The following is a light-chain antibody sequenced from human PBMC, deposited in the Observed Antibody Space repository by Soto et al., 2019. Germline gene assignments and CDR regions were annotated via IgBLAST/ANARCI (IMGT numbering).Light chain of an antibody. V-gene: IGLV2-14*01. J-gene: IGLJ2*01. CDR1: SSDVGGYNY. CDR3: SSYTSSSTYAV. Sequence: QSALTQPASVSGSPGQSITISCTGTSSDVGGYNYVSWYQQHPGKAPKLMIYDVSNRPSGVSNRFSGSKSGNTASLTISGLQAEDEADYYCSSYTSSSTYAVFGGRTKLTVL. CDR2: DVS.